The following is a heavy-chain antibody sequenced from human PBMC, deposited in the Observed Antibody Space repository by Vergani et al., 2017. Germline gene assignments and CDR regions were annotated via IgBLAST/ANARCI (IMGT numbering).Heavy chain of an antibody. V-gene: IGHV3-49*04. J-gene: IGHJ6*02. D-gene: IGHD3-3*01. CDR2: IRSKAYGGTT. CDR1: GFSFPGYA. CDR3: ASRDITIFGVVIIRGYYYYGMDV. Sequence: EVQLLESGGGLVQPGGSLRLSCEASGFSFPGYAMSWVRQAPGKGLEWVGFIRSKAYGGTTEYAASVKGRFTISRDDSKSIAYLQMNSLKTEDTAVYYCASRDITIFGVVIIRGYYYYGMDVWGQGP.